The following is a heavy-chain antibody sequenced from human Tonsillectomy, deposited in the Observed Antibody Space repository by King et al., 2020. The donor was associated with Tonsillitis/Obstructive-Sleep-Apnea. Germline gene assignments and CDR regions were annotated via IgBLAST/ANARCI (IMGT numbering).Heavy chain of an antibody. D-gene: IGHD1-14*01. CDR3: ARDGRTREERTQYVDY. Sequence: QLVQSGAAVKKPGASVKVSCKASGYTFTNFGISWVRQAPGQGLEWMGWISAYNGNTNYAQKLQGRVTMTTDTSTSTAYMELRSLRSDDTAVYYCARDGRTREERTQYVDYGGKGTLVTVSS. J-gene: IGHJ4*02. V-gene: IGHV1-18*01. CDR1: GYTFTNFG. CDR2: ISAYNGNT.